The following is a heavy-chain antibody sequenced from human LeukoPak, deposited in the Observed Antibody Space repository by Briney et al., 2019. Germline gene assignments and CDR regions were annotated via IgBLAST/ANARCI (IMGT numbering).Heavy chain of an antibody. V-gene: IGHV3-30*03. J-gene: IGHJ4*02. D-gene: IGHD1-26*01. CDR1: GFTFSSYG. CDR2: ISYDGSNK. CDR3: ARSGRLGL. Sequence: GGSLRLSCAASGFTFSSYGMHWVRQAPGKGLEWVAVISYDGSNKYYADSVKGRFTISRDNAKHSLYLQMNSLRAEDTAVYYCARSGRLGLWGQGTLVTVSS.